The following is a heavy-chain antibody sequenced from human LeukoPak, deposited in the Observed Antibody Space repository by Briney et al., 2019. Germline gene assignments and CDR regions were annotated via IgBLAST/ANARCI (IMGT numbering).Heavy chain of an antibody. J-gene: IGHJ5*02. CDR3: ARESRYYDSSDYLYNWFDP. CDR2: IYYSGST. V-gene: IGHV4-59*01. D-gene: IGHD3-22*01. CDR1: GGSISSYY. Sequence: PSETLSLTCTVSGGSISSYYWSWIRQPPGKGLEWIGSIYYSGSTNYNPSLKSRVTISVDTSKNQFSLKLSSVTAADRAVYYCARESRYYDSSDYLYNWFDPWGQGTLVTVSS.